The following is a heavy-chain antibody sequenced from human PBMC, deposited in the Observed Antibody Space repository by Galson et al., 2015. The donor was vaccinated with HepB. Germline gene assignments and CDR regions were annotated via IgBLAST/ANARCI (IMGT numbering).Heavy chain of an antibody. CDR2: ISSSSSYI. CDR1: GFTFSSYS. CDR3: ARGRIVGATPPDY. J-gene: IGHJ4*02. Sequence: SLRLSCAASGFTFSSYSMNWVRQAPGKGLEWVSSISSSSSYIYYADSVKGRFTISRDNAKNSLYLQMNSLRAEDTAVYYCARGRIVGATPPDYWGQGTLVTVSS. V-gene: IGHV3-21*01. D-gene: IGHD1-26*01.